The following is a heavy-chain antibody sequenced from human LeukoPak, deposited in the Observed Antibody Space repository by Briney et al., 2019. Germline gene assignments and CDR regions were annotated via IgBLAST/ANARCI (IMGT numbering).Heavy chain of an antibody. V-gene: IGHV1-2*02. Sequence: ASVKVSCKASGYTFTGQFIHGLRQAPGQGLDWMGWIDPPSGTPHYAQKFQDAVTLTRDTSIGTAYMEVHRLQPDDTAVYYCARSGFSTGFYLDLWGQGTLISVSS. J-gene: IGHJ4*02. CDR3: ARSGFSTGFYLDL. D-gene: IGHD6-19*01. CDR2: IDPPSGTP. CDR1: GYTFTGQF.